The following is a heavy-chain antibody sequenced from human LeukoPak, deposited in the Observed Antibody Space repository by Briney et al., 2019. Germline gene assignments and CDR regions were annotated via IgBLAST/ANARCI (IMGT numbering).Heavy chain of an antibody. D-gene: IGHD1-7*01. V-gene: IGHV3-21*01. CDR2: IGSRSAYT. CDR1: GFTFSSYS. CDR3: ARGGLNFDAFDI. J-gene: IGHJ3*02. Sequence: GGSLRLSCAASGFTFSSYSMNWVRQAPGKGLEWVSSIGSRSAYTYYADSVKGRFTISRDNTKNSLYLQMNSLRAGDTAVYYCARGGLNFDAFDIWGQGTMDTVSS.